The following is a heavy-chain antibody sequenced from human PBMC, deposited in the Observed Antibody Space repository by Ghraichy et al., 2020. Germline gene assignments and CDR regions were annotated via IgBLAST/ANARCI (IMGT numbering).Heavy chain of an antibody. Sequence: GALRLSCAASGFTVSSNYMSWVRQAPGKGLEWVSVIYSGGSTYYADSVKGRFTISRDNSKNTLYLQMNSLRAEDTAGYYCARDRGYCSGGSCRDAFDIWGQGTMVTVSS. V-gene: IGHV3-53*01. CDR1: GFTVSSNY. CDR2: IYSGGST. CDR3: ARDRGYCSGGSCRDAFDI. D-gene: IGHD2-15*01. J-gene: IGHJ3*02.